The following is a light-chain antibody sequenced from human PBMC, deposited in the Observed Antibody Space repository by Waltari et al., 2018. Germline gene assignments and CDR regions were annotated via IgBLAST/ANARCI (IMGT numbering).Light chain of an antibody. CDR3: QQSYSSPRIT. Sequence: DIQMTQSPSSLSASVGDRVTITCRASQSISSYLNLYQQKPGKAPKLLIYAASRLQSGVPSRFSGSGSGTDFTLTISSLQPEDFATYYCQQSYSSPRITFGQGTRLEIK. V-gene: IGKV1-39*01. CDR2: AAS. CDR1: QSISSY. J-gene: IGKJ5*01.